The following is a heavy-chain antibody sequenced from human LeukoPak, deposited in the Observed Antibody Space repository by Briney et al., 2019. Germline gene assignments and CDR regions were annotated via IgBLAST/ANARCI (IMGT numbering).Heavy chain of an antibody. CDR3: AKEGYDSSLYYYYYGMDV. CDR2: ISGSGGST. D-gene: IGHD3-22*01. V-gene: IGHV3-23*01. CDR1: GFTFSSYA. Sequence: GGFLRLSCAASGFTFSSYAMSWVRQAPGKGLEWVSAISGSGGSTYYADSVKSRFTISRDNSKNTLYLQMNSLRAEDTAVYYCAKEGYDSSLYYYYYGMDVWGQGTTVTVSS. J-gene: IGHJ6*02.